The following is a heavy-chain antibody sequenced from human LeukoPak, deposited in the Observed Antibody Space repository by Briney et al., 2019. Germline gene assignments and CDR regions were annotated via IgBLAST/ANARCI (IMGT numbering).Heavy chain of an antibody. J-gene: IGHJ4*02. CDR1: GFTFSSYW. CDR2: FKQDVSEK. D-gene: IGHD2-8*01. CDR3: TRVGQSYSTSGQALDH. V-gene: IGHV3-7*01. Sequence: GGSLRLSCAASGFTFSSYWMSWVRQAPGKGLEWVANFKQDVSEKYYVDSVKGRFTISRDNAKNSLYLQMNSLGAEDTAVYYCTRVGQSYSTSGQALDHWGQGTLVTVSS.